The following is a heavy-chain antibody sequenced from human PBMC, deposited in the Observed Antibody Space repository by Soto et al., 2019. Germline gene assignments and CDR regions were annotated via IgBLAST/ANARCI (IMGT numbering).Heavy chain of an antibody. CDR3: ARGRSSPNFDP. CDR2: LSPIFGAA. CDR1: GGTFTNYV. V-gene: IGHV1-69*01. D-gene: IGHD6-6*01. J-gene: IGHJ5*02. Sequence: QVQLVQSGAEVRKPGSSVKVSCKISGGTFTNYVISWLRQAPGQGLEWMGGLSPIFGAANLAQKFQGRVTITADESTSTVNMELSSLTSEDTAVDYCARGRSSPNFDPWGQGTLVTVSS.